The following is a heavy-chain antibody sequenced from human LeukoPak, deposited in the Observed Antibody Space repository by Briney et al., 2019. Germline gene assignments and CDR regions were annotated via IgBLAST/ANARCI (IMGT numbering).Heavy chain of an antibody. CDR3: ARRHYYDSSGYSTFDY. CDR1: GYSFTSYW. Sequence: GESLKISCKGSGYSFTSYWIGWVRHMPGKGLEWMGIIYPGDSDTRYSPSFQGQVTISADKSISTAYLQWSSLKASDTAMYYCARRHYYDSSGYSTFDYWGQGTLVTVSS. CDR2: IYPGDSDT. D-gene: IGHD3-22*01. V-gene: IGHV5-51*01. J-gene: IGHJ4*02.